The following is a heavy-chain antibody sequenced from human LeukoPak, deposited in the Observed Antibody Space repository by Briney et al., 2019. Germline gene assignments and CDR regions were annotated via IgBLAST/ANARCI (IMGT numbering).Heavy chain of an antibody. J-gene: IGHJ4*02. CDR2: INPSGGST. Sequence: ASVKVSCKASGYTFTSYYMHWVRQAPGQGLEWMGIINPSGGSTSYAQKFQGRVTITADESTSTAYMELSSLRSEDTAVYYCARGDILTGYGYWGQGTLVTVSS. V-gene: IGHV1-46*01. D-gene: IGHD3-9*01. CDR1: GYTFTSYY. CDR3: ARGDILTGYGY.